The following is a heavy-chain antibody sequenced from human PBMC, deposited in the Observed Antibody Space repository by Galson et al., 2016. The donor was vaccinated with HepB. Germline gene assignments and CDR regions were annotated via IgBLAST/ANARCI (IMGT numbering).Heavy chain of an antibody. V-gene: IGHV4-28*01. J-gene: IGHJ2*01. CDR1: GYSVSNENW. D-gene: IGHD2-21*02. CDR3: ARNQVAVTGHWYFDF. CDR2: ITYRGNS. Sequence: ETLSLTCGVSGYSVSNENWWGWIRQPPGKGLEWIGYITYRGNSHYNSSPKSRLTMSVDTSQNQFSLKLSSVTAVDTAVYYCARNQVAVTGHWYFDFWGRGTLVTVSS.